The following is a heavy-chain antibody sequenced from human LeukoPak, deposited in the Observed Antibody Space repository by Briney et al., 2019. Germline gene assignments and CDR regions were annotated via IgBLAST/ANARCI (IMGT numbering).Heavy chain of an antibody. D-gene: IGHD3-22*01. V-gene: IGHV3-30*02. CDR3: ATSDDSSYRPWF. Sequence: GGSLRLSCAASGFTFTNYGMHWVRQAPGTGLERVALIWYDGSLKYYSDSLKGRFTISRDNSKNTLYLQMNSLRVEDTAVYYCATSDDSSYRPWFWGQGTLVTVSS. CDR1: GFTFTNYG. J-gene: IGHJ4*02. CDR2: IWYDGSLK.